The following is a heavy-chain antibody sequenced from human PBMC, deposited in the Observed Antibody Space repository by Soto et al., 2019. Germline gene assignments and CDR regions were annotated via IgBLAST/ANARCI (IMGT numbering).Heavy chain of an antibody. CDR2: INPNSGGT. Sequence: ASVKVSCKASGYTFTDYYMHWVRQAPGQGIERMGWINPNSGGTNYAQKFQGWVTMTRDTSISTAYMELSRLRSDDTAVYYCSIERFGELSSAFDIWGQGTMVTVSS. V-gene: IGHV1-2*04. J-gene: IGHJ3*02. CDR3: SIERFGELSSAFDI. CDR1: GYTFTDYY. D-gene: IGHD3-10*01.